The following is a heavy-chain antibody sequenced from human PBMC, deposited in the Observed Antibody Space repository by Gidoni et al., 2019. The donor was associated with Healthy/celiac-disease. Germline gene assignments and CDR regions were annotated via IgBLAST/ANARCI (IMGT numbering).Heavy chain of an antibody. CDR1: GFPFSSYS. CDR3: ARSFDYGGNSFVAFDI. J-gene: IGHJ3*02. D-gene: IGHD4-17*01. Sequence: EVQLVESGGGLVKPGGSLRLSCAASGFPFSSYSMNWVRQAPGKGLEWVSSISSSSSYIYYEDSVKGRFTISRDNAKNSLYLQMNSLRAEDTAVYYCARSFDYGGNSFVAFDIWGQGTMVTVSS. CDR2: ISSSSSYI. V-gene: IGHV3-21*01.